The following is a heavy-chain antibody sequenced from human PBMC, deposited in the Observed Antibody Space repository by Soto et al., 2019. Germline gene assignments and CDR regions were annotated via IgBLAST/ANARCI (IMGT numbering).Heavy chain of an antibody. CDR2: MNPNSGNT. Sequence: ASVKVSCKAAGYAFTSYDINWVRQATGQGLEWMGWMNPNSGNTGYAQKFQGRVTMTRNTSISTAYMELSSLRSEDTAVYYCARGPGSWYYYYMDVWGKGTTVTVSS. D-gene: IGHD6-13*01. V-gene: IGHV1-8*01. CDR1: GYAFTSYD. J-gene: IGHJ6*03. CDR3: ARGPGSWYYYYMDV.